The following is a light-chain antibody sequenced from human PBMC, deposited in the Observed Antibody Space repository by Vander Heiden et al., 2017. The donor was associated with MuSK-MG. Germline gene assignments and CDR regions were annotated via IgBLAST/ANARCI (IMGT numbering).Light chain of an antibody. CDR3: AAWDDSLNGPV. J-gene: IGLJ2*01. CDR1: SSNIGSNS. Sequence: QSVLTQPPSASGTPGQRVTISCSGSSSNIGSNSVNWYQKLPGTAPKLLIYRNNQRPSGVPDRFSGSKSGTSASLAISGLQSEEEADYYCAAWDDSLNGPVFGGGTKLTVL. V-gene: IGLV1-44*01. CDR2: RNN.